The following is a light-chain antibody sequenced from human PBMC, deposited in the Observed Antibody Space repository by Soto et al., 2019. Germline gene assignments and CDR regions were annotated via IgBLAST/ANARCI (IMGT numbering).Light chain of an antibody. CDR1: SSNIRSNT. CDR2: SDN. J-gene: IGLJ3*02. CDR3: AAWDDSLNGPV. Sequence: QAVVTQPPSASGTPGQRVTISCSGSSSNIRSNTVNWYQQLPGTAPRLLIYSDNQRPSGVPDRFSGSKSGTSASLAIRGLHSEDEADYYCAAWDDSLNGPVFGGGTQLTVL. V-gene: IGLV1-44*01.